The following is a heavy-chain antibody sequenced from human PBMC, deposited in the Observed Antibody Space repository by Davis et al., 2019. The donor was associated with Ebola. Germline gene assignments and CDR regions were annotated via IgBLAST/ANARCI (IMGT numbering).Heavy chain of an antibody. V-gene: IGHV4-38-2*01. J-gene: IGHJ3*02. CDR2: IYHTGDT. CDR3: VTSCRGSSWFCVEGAFDI. D-gene: IGHD6-13*01. CDR1: GYFIDNGYY. Sequence: GSLRLSCSVSGYFIDNGYYWGWIRQPPGKGLEWIGSIYHTGDTYYNPSFKGRVTISITSNNQFSLKLTSLSAADTAVYYCVTSCRGSSWFCVEGAFDIWGQGTMVTVSS.